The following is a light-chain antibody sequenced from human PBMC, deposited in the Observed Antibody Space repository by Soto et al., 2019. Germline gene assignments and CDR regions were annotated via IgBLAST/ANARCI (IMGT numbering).Light chain of an antibody. Sequence: EIVMTQSPASLSVSPRERATLSCRASQSVSSNLAWYQQKPGQAPRLLIYGASTRATGIPARFSGSGSGTEFTLTISSLQSEDFAVYYCQQYNNWPPSITFGQGTRREIK. J-gene: IGKJ5*01. CDR1: QSVSSN. CDR2: GAS. V-gene: IGKV3-15*01. CDR3: QQYNNWPPSIT.